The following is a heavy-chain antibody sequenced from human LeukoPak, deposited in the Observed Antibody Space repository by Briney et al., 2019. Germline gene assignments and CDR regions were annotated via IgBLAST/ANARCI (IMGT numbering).Heavy chain of an antibody. CDR3: AREIYYFDY. V-gene: IGHV3-48*01. CDR2: VSTSSSTI. J-gene: IGHJ4*02. Sequence: GGSLRLSCAASGFTFSNYNMNWVRQAPGKGLEWVSSVSTSSSTIYYADSVKGRFTISRDNSKNTLYLQMNSLRAEDTAVYYCAREIYYFDYWGQGTLVTVSS. CDR1: GFTFSNYN.